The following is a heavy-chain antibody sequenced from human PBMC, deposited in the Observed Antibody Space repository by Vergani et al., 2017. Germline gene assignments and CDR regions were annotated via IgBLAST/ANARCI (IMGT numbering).Heavy chain of an antibody. CDR2: ISGSGGST. D-gene: IGHD3-3*01. V-gene: IGHV3-23*04. CDR3: AKAITFGVVKTNLICFDY. J-gene: IGHJ4*02. CDR1: GFTFSSYA. Sequence: EVQLVESGGGLVQPGRSLRLSCAASGFTFSSYAMSWVRQAPGKGLEWVSAISGSGGSTYYADSVKGRFTISRDNSKNTLYLQMNSLRAEDTAVYYCAKAITFGVVKTNLICFDYWGQGTLVTVSS.